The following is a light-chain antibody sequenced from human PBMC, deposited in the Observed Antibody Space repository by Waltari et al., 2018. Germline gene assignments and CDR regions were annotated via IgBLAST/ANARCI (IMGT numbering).Light chain of an antibody. V-gene: IGLV2-14*03. J-gene: IGLJ2*01. CDR3: SSYISSSTLEL. CDR2: DVS. Sequence: QSALTPPASVSGSPGQSITISCTGTSGDVGAYNYVSWYQQHPGKAPKLMIFDVSNRPSGVSNRFSGSKSGNTASLTISGLQAEDEADYYCSSYISSSTLELFGGGTSLTVL. CDR1: SGDVGAYNY.